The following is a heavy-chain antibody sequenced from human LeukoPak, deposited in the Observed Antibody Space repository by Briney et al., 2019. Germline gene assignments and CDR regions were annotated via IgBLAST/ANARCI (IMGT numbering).Heavy chain of an antibody. V-gene: IGHV4-59*01. Sequence: SETLSLTCTVSGGSISSYYWSWIRQPPGKGLEWIGYIYYSGSTNYNPSLKSRVTISVDTSKNQFSLKLSSVTAADTAVYYCARGLIAAAGMSDSYYYYGMDVWGQGTTVTVSS. CDR1: GGSISSYY. CDR2: IYYSGST. CDR3: ARGLIAAAGMSDSYYYYGMDV. J-gene: IGHJ6*02. D-gene: IGHD6-13*01.